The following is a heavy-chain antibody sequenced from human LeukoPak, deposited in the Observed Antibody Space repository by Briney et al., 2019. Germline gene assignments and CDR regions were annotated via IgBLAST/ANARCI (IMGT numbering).Heavy chain of an antibody. D-gene: IGHD3-22*01. CDR2: VDPNSGGT. V-gene: IGHV1-2*02. Sequence: ASVKVSCKAFGYTFIGYYMHWIRQAPGQGLEWMGWVDPNSGGTNYAQKFQGRVTMTRDTSINTAYMELSSLRSDDTAVYYCARGDYYDSRALAGDAFDIWGQGTMVTVSS. CDR1: GYTFIGYY. J-gene: IGHJ3*02. CDR3: ARGDYYDSRALAGDAFDI.